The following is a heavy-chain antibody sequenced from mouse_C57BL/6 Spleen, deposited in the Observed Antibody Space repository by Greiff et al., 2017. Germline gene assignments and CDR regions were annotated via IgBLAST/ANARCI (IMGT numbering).Heavy chain of an antibody. Sequence: EVQLVESGGGLVQPKGSLKLSCAASGFTFNTYAMHWVRQAPGKGLEWVARIRSKSSNYATYYADSVKDRFTISRDDSQSMLYLQKNNLKTEDTAKYYWVRDSYYGYDEGNYAMDYWGQGTSVTVSS. V-gene: IGHV10-3*01. CDR3: VRDSYYGYDEGNYAMDY. CDR1: GFTFNTYA. CDR2: IRSKSSNYAT. D-gene: IGHD2-2*01. J-gene: IGHJ4*01.